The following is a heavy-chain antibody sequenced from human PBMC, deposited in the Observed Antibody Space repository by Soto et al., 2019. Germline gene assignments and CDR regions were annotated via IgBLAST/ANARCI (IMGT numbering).Heavy chain of an antibody. D-gene: IGHD1-1*01. J-gene: IGHJ4*02. CDR2: IIPIFGTA. CDR3: AAHIDRYNPFDY. CDR1: GGTFSSYA. V-gene: IGHV1-69*13. Sequence: ASVKVSCKASGGTFSSYAISWVRQAPGQGLEWMGGIIPIFGTANYAQKFQGRVTITADESTSTAYMELSSLRSEDTAVYYCAAHIDRYNPFDYWGQETLVTV.